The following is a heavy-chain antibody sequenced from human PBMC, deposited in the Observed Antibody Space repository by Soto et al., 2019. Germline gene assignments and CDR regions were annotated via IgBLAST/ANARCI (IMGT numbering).Heavy chain of an antibody. CDR2: IYYSGST. D-gene: IGHD4-17*01. CDR1: GGSISSSSYY. CDR3: ASRTTVTVDAFDI. Sequence: QLQLQESGPGLVKPSETLSLTCTVSGGSISSSSYYWGWIRQPPGKGLEWIGSIYYSGSTYYNPSLKSRVTISVDTSKNQFSLKLSSVTAADTAVYYCASRTTVTVDAFDIWGQGTMVTVSS. V-gene: IGHV4-39*01. J-gene: IGHJ3*02.